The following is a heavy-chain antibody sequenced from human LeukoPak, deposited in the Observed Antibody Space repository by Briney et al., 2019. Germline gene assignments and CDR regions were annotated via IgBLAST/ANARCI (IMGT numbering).Heavy chain of an antibody. J-gene: IGHJ4*02. CDR2: IKPDGSEK. D-gene: IGHD3-3*01. CDR1: GFTFGSFW. CDR3: ASLPVITIFGVVIDY. Sequence: GGSLRLSCAASGFTFGSFWMTWVRQAPGKGLEWVANIKPDGSEKYYVDSVKGRFTISRDNAKNSLYLQMISLRAEDTAVYYCASLPVITIFGVVIDYWGQGTLVTVSS. V-gene: IGHV3-7*05.